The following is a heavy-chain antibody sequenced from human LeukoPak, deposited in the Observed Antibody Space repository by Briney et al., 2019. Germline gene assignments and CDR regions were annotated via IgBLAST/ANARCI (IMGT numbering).Heavy chain of an antibody. D-gene: IGHD3-22*01. CDR1: GFTFSSYA. V-gene: IGHV3-23*01. CDR2: ISGSGGST. Sequence: GGSLRLSCAASGFTFSSYAMSWVRQAPGKGLEWVSAISGSGGSTYYADSVKGRLTISRDNSKNTLYLQMNSLRAEDTAVYYCAKDRTLHSSGYYDYWGQGTLVTVSS. CDR3: AKDRTLHSSGYYDY. J-gene: IGHJ4*02.